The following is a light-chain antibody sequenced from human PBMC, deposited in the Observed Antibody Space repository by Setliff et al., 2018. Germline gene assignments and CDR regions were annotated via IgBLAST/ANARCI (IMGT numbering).Light chain of an antibody. J-gene: IGLJ2*01. CDR2: DNS. CDR1: SSNIGNKY. Sequence: QSVLTQPPSVSAAPGQKVTISCSGSSSNIGNKYVSWYQQLPGTAPKLLIYDNSKRPSGIPDRFSGSKSGTSATLGITGLQTGDEADYYCGTWDISLSGRVFGGGTKVTVL. CDR3: GTWDISLSGRV. V-gene: IGLV1-51*01.